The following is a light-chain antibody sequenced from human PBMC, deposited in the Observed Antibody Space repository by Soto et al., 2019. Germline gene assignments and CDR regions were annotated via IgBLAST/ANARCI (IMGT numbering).Light chain of an antibody. CDR2: WAS. J-gene: IGKJ1*01. Sequence: DIVMTQSPDSLAVSLGERATINCKSSQSVLYSSNNKNYLAWYQQKPGQPPKLLIYWASTRKSGVPDRFSGSGSGTYFTLTISSLQAEDVAVYYCQQYYSTPWTFGQGTKVEIK. CDR3: QQYYSTPWT. CDR1: QSVLYSSNNKNY. V-gene: IGKV4-1*01.